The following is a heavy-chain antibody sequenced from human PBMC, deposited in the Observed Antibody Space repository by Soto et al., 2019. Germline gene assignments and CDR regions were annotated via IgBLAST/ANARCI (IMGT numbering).Heavy chain of an antibody. Sequence: PGGSLRLSCAASGFTFSGSAMHWVRQASGKGLEWVGRIRSKANSYATAYAASVKGRFTISRDDSKNTAYLQMNSLKTEDTAMYYCTRLPPINMISYREEDAFDIWGQGTMVTVSS. CDR2: IRSKANSYAT. D-gene: IGHD3-22*01. CDR3: TRLPPINMISYREEDAFDI. CDR1: GFTFSGSA. J-gene: IGHJ3*02. V-gene: IGHV3-73*01.